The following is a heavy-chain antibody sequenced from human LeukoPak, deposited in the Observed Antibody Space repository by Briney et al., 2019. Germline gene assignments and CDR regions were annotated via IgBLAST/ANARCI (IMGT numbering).Heavy chain of an antibody. CDR1: GFTFSSYA. D-gene: IGHD2-15*01. CDR2: ISYDGSNK. Sequence: PGRSLRLSCAASGFTFSSYAMHCVRQAPGKGLEWVAVISYDGSNKYYADSVKGRFTISRDNSKNTLYLQMNSLRAEDTAVYYCARDSQYCSGGSCYSEEFYHPEYYFDYWGQGTLVTVSS. V-gene: IGHV3-30-3*01. CDR3: ARDSQYCSGGSCYSEEFYHPEYYFDY. J-gene: IGHJ4*02.